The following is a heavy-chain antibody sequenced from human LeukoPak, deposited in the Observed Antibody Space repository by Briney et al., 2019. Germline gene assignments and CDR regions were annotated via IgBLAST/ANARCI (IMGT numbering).Heavy chain of an antibody. V-gene: IGHV3-21*01. Sequence: KPGGSLRLSCAASGFTFSSYSMNWVRQAPGKGLEWVSSISRSSSYIYYADSVKGRFTISRDNAKNTLYLQMSSLRPEDTAVYYCVKDSADTGTCSSTSCYLLDWGQGTLVTVSS. CDR2: ISRSSSYI. D-gene: IGHD2-2*01. CDR1: GFTFSSYS. J-gene: IGHJ4*02. CDR3: VKDSADTGTCSSTSCYLLD.